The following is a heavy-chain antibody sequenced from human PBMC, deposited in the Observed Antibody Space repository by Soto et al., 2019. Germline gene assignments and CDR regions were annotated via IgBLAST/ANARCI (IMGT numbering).Heavy chain of an antibody. J-gene: IGHJ4*02. Sequence: GGSLRLSCAASGFTYSKYTMHWVRQAPGKGLEWVAAISHDGSNKYYGDSVKGRFTISRDNSKHTLSVQMSNVKSEDTAVYYCARDRLRLGELSLLGYFDYWGQGTLVTVSS. D-gene: IGHD3-16*02. CDR2: ISHDGSNK. V-gene: IGHV3-30-3*01. CDR3: ARDRLRLGELSLLGYFDY. CDR1: GFTYSKYT.